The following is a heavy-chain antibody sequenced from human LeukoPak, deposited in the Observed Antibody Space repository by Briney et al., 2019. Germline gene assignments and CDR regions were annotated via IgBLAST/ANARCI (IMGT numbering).Heavy chain of an antibody. V-gene: IGHV1-2*02. D-gene: IGHD3-16*02. CDR2: VSPVSGGT. J-gene: IGHJ4*02. CDR3: ARGFWFGGVIDHFDY. CDR1: GYTFTSYG. Sequence: ASVKVSCKASGYTFTSYGISWVRQAPGQGLEWMGWVSPVSGGTSYAQKFQGRVTMTRDTSISTAYMELSRLRSDDTAVYYCARGFWFGGVIDHFDYWGQGALVTVSS.